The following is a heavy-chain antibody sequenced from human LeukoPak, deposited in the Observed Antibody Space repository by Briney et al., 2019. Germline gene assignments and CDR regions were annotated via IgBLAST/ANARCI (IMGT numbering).Heavy chain of an antibody. Sequence: GGSLRLSCAASGFTFSDHYMDWVRQAPGKGLEWVGRTRNKANSYTTEYAASVKGTFTISRDDSKKSLYLQMNSLKTEDTAVYYCDKVNGTTWSPHPFDYWGQGTLVTVSS. CDR1: GFTFSDHY. CDR3: DKVNGTTWSPHPFDY. J-gene: IGHJ4*02. V-gene: IGHV3-72*01. D-gene: IGHD2-2*01. CDR2: TRNKANSYTT.